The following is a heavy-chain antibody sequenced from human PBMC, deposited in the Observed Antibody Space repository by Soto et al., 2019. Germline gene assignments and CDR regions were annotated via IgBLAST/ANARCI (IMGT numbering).Heavy chain of an antibody. CDR1: GFSLSTSGVG. Sequence: QITLKESGPTLVKPTQTLTLTCTFSGFSLSTSGVGVGWLRRPPGKALEWLALIYWDDDKRYSPFLKSRLTITKDTSKNQVVLTMTNMDPVDTATYYCAHRGDYGGHMDYWGQGTLVTVSS. CDR3: AHRGDYGGHMDY. CDR2: IYWDDDK. D-gene: IGHD4-17*01. V-gene: IGHV2-5*02. J-gene: IGHJ4*02.